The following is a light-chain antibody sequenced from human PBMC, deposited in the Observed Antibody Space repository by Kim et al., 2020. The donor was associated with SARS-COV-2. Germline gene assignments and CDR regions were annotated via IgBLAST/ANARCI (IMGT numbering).Light chain of an antibody. V-gene: IGKV3-20*01. J-gene: IGKJ1*01. CDR3: QQYGYSPTWT. CDR1: QIVNSNF. CDR2: GAS. Sequence: PGEGATRACRASQIVNSNFLAWYQQKPGQTPRLLIDGASSRATGMPDRFSGSGSGTDFTLTISRLEPEDFAVYHCQQYGYSPTWTLGQGTKVDIK.